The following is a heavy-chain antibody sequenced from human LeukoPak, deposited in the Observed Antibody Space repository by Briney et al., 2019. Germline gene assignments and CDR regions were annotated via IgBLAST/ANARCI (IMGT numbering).Heavy chain of an antibody. J-gene: IGHJ4*02. CDR3: AKDRGIISDY. Sequence: PGESLRLSCAASGFPFSSYAMSWVRQAPGKGLEWVSTISNSDDSTYYADSVKGRFTISRDNSENTLFLRMNSLRAEDTAVYYCAKDRGIISDYWGQGTLVTVSS. V-gene: IGHV3-23*01. CDR1: GFPFSSYA. CDR2: ISNSDDST. D-gene: IGHD3-10*01.